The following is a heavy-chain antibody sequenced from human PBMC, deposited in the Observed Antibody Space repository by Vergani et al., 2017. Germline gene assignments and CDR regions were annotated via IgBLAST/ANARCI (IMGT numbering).Heavy chain of an antibody. J-gene: IGHJ5*02. CDR3: VRDSRYCSSTSCYVGRDWFDP. Sequence: EVQMVESGGGLVKPGGSLRLSCVASGFTFSHYSMNWVRQAPGKGLEWVSSISGNNDDVYYADSVKGRFTISRDNAKNSLYLDMSSLRAEDTAVYYCVRDSRYCSSTSCYVGRDWFDPWGQGTLVTVSS. CDR2: ISGNNDDV. CDR1: GFTFSHYS. D-gene: IGHD2-2*01. V-gene: IGHV3-21*01.